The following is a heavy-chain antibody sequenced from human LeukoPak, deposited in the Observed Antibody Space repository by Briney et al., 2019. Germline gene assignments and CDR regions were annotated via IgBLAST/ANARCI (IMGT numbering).Heavy chain of an antibody. CDR3: ARVERYESILDAFDI. J-gene: IGHJ3*02. CDR1: GGSISSSSYS. D-gene: IGHD2-21*01. V-gene: IGHV4-30-4*07. Sequence: SETLSLTCAVSGGSISSSSYSWSWIRQPPGKGLEWIGYIYYSGRTYYNPSLKSRLTISVDTSKNQFSLKLSSVTAADTAVYYCARVERYESILDAFDIWGQGTMVTVSS. CDR2: IYYSGRT.